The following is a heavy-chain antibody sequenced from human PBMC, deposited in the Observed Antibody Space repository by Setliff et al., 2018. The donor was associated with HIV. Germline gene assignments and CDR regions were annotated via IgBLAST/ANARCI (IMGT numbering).Heavy chain of an antibody. CDR2: IIPMYGVT. D-gene: IGHD2-15*01. CDR3: ALPYCSCGNCWSSASLPPAGWFDP. Sequence: SVKVSCKASGGTFSSYVISWVRQAPGQGPEWMGGIIPMYGVTNYAQKFQGRVTITTDESTSTAYMELSSLRSEDTAVYYCALPYCSCGNCWSSASLPPAGWFDPWGQGTLVTVSS. J-gene: IGHJ5*02. CDR1: GGTFSSYV. V-gene: IGHV1-69*05.